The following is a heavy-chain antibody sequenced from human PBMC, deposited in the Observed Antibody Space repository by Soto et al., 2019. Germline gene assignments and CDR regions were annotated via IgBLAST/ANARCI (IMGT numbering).Heavy chain of an antibody. J-gene: IGHJ5*02. CDR3: ARGPELRYFDWLPLGESWFDP. CDR2: ISAYNGNT. D-gene: IGHD3-9*01. Sequence: GASVKVSCKASGYTFTSYGISWVRQAPGQGLEWMGWISAYNGNTNYAQKLQGRVTMTTDTSTSTAYMELRSLRSDDTAVYYCARGPELRYFDWLPLGESWFDPWGQGTLVTVSS. V-gene: IGHV1-18*01. CDR1: GYTFTSYG.